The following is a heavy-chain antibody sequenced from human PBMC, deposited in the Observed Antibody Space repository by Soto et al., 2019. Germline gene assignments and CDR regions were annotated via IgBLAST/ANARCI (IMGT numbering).Heavy chain of an antibody. CDR2: INPNSGGT. CDR1: GYTFTGYY. CDR3: ARADVVVTTAAMPEYFYYGFDV. D-gene: IGHD2-2*01. V-gene: IGHV1-2*02. J-gene: IGHJ6*02. Sequence: ASVKVSCKASGYTFTGYYMHWVRQAPGQGLEWMGWINPNSGGTNYAQKFQGRVTMTRDTSISTAYMELSRLRSDDTAVYYCARADVVVTTAAMPEYFYYGFDVWGQGTPVTVSS.